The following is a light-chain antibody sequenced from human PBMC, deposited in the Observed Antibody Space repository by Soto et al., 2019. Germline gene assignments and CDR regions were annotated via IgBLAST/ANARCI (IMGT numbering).Light chain of an antibody. Sequence: DFVMTRSPDSLAVSLGERATINCKSSHSVLSSSDNQNYLAWFQQKPGQPPKLIMYWASSRKSGVPDRFSGGGSGTDFTLTISSLQAEDVAVYYCQQYHSGPITFGQGTRLEIK. CDR3: QQYHSGPIT. CDR2: WAS. J-gene: IGKJ5*01. CDR1: HSVLSSSDNQNY. V-gene: IGKV4-1*01.